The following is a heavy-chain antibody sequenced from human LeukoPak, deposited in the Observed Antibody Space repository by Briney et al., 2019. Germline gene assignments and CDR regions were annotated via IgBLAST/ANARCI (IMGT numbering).Heavy chain of an antibody. J-gene: IGHJ5*01. CDR1: GFTFSSDS. CDR2: ISSSSTYI. V-gene: IGHV3-21*01. CDR3: AREASSGWSDS. D-gene: IGHD6-19*01. Sequence: GGSLRLSCAASGFTFSSDSINWVRQAPGKGLEWGSSISSSSTYIYYADSVKGRFTISRDNAKNSLYLQMNSLRAEDTAVYYCAREASSGWSDSWGQGTLVTVSS.